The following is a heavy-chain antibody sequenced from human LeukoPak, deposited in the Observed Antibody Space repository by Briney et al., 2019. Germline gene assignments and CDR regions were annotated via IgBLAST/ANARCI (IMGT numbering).Heavy chain of an antibody. J-gene: IGHJ5*01. CDR1: GDSISSGDYY. CDR3: ARGSPKHDS. V-gene: IGHV4-61*02. CDR2: ISSSGST. Sequence: PSQTLSLTCTVSGDSISSGDYYWSWIRQPAGKGLEWIGRISSSGSTNYNPSLKSRLTISVDTSKNEFYLKLSSVTAADTAVYYCARGSPKHDSWGQGTLVTVSS.